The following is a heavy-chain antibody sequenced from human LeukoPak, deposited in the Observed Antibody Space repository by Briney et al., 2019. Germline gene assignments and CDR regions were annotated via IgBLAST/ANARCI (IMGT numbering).Heavy chain of an antibody. CDR3: ARARTRNWADDAFDI. V-gene: IGHV4-30-4*08. CDR1: GGSISSGDYY. Sequence: SETLSLTCTVSGGSISSGDYYWSWIRQPPGKGLEWIGYIYYSGSTDYNPSLKSRVTISVHTPKNQFSLKLSSVTAADTAVYYCARARTRNWADDAFDIWGQGTMVTVSS. CDR2: IYYSGST. J-gene: IGHJ3*02. D-gene: IGHD7-27*01.